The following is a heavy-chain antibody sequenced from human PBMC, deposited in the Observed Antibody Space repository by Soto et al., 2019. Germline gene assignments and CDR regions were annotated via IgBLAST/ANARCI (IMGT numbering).Heavy chain of an antibody. CDR3: ARAVTWGLDV. Sequence: EVPLVESGGGLVQPGGSLRLSCAASGFTFSLYSMSWVRQAPGKGLEWVSYISRSSTGIHYADSVKGRFTISRDDATTSMHLRMNSLRDGDTAVYYCARAVTWGLDVWGQGTAVSISS. V-gene: IGHV3-48*02. CDR2: ISRSSTGI. D-gene: IGHD3-10*01. CDR1: GFTFSLYS. J-gene: IGHJ6*02.